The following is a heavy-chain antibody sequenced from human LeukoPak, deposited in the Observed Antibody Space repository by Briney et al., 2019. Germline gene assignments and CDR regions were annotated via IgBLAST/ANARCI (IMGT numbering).Heavy chain of an antibody. CDR1: GFTFSSYA. J-gene: IGHJ4*02. V-gene: IGHV3-23*01. CDR3: AKGRQLCSGHDFWCGYCFDY. D-gene: IGHD3-3*01. Sequence: PGGSLRLSCAASGFTFSSYAMTWVRQAPGRGLEWVSGISGGGGSTYYADSVKGRFTISRDNSKNTLYLQMNSPRADDTAVYYCAKGRQLCSGHDFWCGYCFDYWGLGTLVTVSS. CDR2: ISGGGGST.